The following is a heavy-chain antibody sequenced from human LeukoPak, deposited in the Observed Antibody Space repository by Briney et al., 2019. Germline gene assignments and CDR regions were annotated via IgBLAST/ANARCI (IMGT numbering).Heavy chain of an antibody. D-gene: IGHD3-9*01. V-gene: IGHV4-34*01. Sequence: SETLSLTCAVYGGSFSGYYWSWIRQPPGKGLEWIGEINHSGSTNYNPSLKSRVTISVDTSKNQFSLKLSSVTAADTAVYYCARGPRYFDCLLIEPGTFDIWGQGTMVTVSS. CDR1: GGSFSGYY. J-gene: IGHJ3*02. CDR3: ARGPRYFDCLLIEPGTFDI. CDR2: INHSGST.